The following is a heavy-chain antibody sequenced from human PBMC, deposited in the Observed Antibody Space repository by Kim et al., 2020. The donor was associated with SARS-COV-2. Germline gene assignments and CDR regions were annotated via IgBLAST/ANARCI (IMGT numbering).Heavy chain of an antibody. D-gene: IGHD6-6*01. J-gene: IGHJ3*02. Sequence: TPSLKRRVTITVDTSKTQFSLKLSSVPAADTAVYYWARASRIAAVGAFDIWGQGTMVTVSS. CDR3: ARASRIAAVGAFDI. V-gene: IGHV4-59*01.